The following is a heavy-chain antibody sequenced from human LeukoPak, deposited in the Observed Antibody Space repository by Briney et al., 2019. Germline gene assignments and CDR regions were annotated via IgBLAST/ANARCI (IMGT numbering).Heavy chain of an antibody. V-gene: IGHV3-21*01. D-gene: IGHD3-16*01. CDR3: VRGDRGDF. CDR1: GFTFSAST. Sequence: GGSLRPSCAASGFTFSASTMNSVRQAPGKGLEWVSSIDSSCVSTFCVASLRGRFNISRDNAKNSLDLQMNSLRAEDTAVYHCVRGDRGDFWGQGTLVTVSS. CDR2: IDSSCVST. J-gene: IGHJ4*02.